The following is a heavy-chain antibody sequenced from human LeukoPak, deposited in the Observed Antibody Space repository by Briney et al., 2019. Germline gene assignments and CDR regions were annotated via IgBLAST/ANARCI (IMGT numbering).Heavy chain of an antibody. J-gene: IGHJ4*02. CDR3: ARGITGYSGYDY. CDR1: GFTFSSYA. Sequence: GGSLRLSCAASGFTFSSYAMHWVRQAPGKGLEWVAVFYNSDFTRYADSVRGRFSISRDNSKNTLSLQMNSLRDEDTAVYYCARGITGYSGYDYWGQGTLVTVSS. V-gene: IGHV3-66*01. CDR2: FYNSDFT. D-gene: IGHD5-12*01.